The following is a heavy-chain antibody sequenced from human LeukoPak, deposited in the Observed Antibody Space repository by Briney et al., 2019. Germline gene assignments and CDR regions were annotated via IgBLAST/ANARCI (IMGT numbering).Heavy chain of an antibody. CDR3: ATPQWELLGWTFDI. CDR1: GFTFSSYS. Sequence: GGSLRLSCAASGFTFSSYSMNWVRQAPGKGLEWVSSISSSSSYIYYADSVKGRFTISRDNAKSSLYLQMNSLRAEDTAVYYCATPQWELLGWTFDIWGQGTMVTVSS. CDR2: ISSSSSYI. J-gene: IGHJ3*02. D-gene: IGHD1-26*01. V-gene: IGHV3-21*01.